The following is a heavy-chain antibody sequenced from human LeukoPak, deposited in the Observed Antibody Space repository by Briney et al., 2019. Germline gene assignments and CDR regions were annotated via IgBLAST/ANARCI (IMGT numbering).Heavy chain of an antibody. Sequence: GASVKVSCKTSGYTFTSHDINWVRQATGQGLEWMGWMNPNSGNTGYAQNFQGRVTMTRNISISTAYMELTSLRSEDTAVYYCARAVGATVTTFWFDPWGRGTLVTVSS. D-gene: IGHD4-17*01. CDR3: ARAVGATVTTFWFDP. J-gene: IGHJ5*02. CDR2: MNPNSGNT. CDR1: GYTFTSHD. V-gene: IGHV1-8*01.